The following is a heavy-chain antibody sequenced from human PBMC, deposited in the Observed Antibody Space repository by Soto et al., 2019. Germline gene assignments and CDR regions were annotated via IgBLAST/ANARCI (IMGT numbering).Heavy chain of an antibody. D-gene: IGHD2-15*01. Sequence: AASVKVSCKASGYTFTSYGISWVRQAPGQGLEWMGWISAYNGNTNYAQKLQGRATMTTDTSTSTAYMELRSLRSDDTAVYYCARVVVVAANNGFFDYWGQGTLVTVSS. J-gene: IGHJ4*02. CDR1: GYTFTSYG. CDR2: ISAYNGNT. CDR3: ARVVVVAANNGFFDY. V-gene: IGHV1-18*04.